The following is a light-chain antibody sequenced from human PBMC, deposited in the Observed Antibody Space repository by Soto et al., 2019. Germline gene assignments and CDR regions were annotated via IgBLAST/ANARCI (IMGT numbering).Light chain of an antibody. CDR3: QHHNSYSQT. CDR2: GAS. J-gene: IGKJ1*01. V-gene: IGKV1-5*01. Sequence: DIQLTQSPPTLSASVGDRVTITCRASQSIRYYLAWYQQMPGKAPKLLIYGASSLQSGVPSRFSGRGSGTEFTLTISSLQPDDLATYFCQHHNSYSQTFGQGTKVEIK. CDR1: QSIRYY.